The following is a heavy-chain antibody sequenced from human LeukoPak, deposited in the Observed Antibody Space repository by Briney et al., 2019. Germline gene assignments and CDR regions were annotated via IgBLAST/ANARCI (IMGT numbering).Heavy chain of an antibody. J-gene: IGHJ4*02. CDR2: IDPDDPHT. D-gene: IGHD6-6*01. CDR1: GYSINNYW. CDR3: ARHHRSSSPADY. Sequence: GESLKISCKGSGYSINNYWINWVRQMPGKGLEWMGRIDPDDPHTVYNPSFQGHVTISADNSITTAYLQWSTLKASDTAIYYCARHHRSSSPADYWGQGTLVTVSS. V-gene: IGHV5-10-1*01.